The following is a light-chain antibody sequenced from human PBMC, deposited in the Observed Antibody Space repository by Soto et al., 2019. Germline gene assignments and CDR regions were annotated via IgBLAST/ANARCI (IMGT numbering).Light chain of an antibody. V-gene: IGKV3-15*01. CDR1: QSVSSSY. J-gene: IGKJ1*01. Sequence: IVMTQSPGTVSLSPGERATPSCRASQSVSSSYLAWYQQKPGQAPRLLIQRASTRATGIPARFSGSGSGTEFTLTISSLQSEDFAVYFCQQYNNWPGTFGQGTKVDI. CDR3: QQYNNWPGT. CDR2: RAS.